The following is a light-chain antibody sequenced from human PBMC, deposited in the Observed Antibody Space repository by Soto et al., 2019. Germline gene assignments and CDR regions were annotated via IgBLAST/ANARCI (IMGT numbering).Light chain of an antibody. J-gene: IGKJ1*01. CDR2: DVS. CDR1: ESVTNY. CDR3: QQRSDWPWT. V-gene: IGKV3-11*01. Sequence: IVLTHSPATLSFSPGERGTLSFRASESVTNYLAWYQQKPGQAPRLLVYDVSNRATGIPARFSGGGSGTDFTLTISNLEPEDFAVYYCQQRSDWPWTFGQGTKVDIK.